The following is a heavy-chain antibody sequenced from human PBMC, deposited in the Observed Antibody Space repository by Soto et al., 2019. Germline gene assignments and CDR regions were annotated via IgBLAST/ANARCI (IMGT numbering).Heavy chain of an antibody. D-gene: IGHD5-12*01. CDR1: GFSLSTSGMC. V-gene: IGHV2-70*11. CDR3: ARITTVATIDDY. J-gene: IGHJ4*02. CDR2: IDWDDDK. Sequence: SGPTLVNPTQTLTLTCTFSGFSLSTSGMCVSWIRQPPGKALEWLARIDWDDDKYYSTSLKTRLTISKDTSKNQVVLTMTNMDPVDTATYYWARITTVATIDDYWGQGTLVTVSS.